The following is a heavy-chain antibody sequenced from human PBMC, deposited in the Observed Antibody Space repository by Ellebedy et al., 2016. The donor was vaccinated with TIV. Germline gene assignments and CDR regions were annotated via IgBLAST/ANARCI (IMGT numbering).Heavy chain of an antibody. Sequence: SVKVSCXASGGTFSSYAISWVRQAPGQGLEWMGGIIPIFGTANYAQKFQGRVTITADESTSTAYMELSSLRSEDTAVYYCARGMVRGVAYGMDVWGQGTTVTVSS. V-gene: IGHV1-69*13. CDR3: ARGMVRGVAYGMDV. D-gene: IGHD3-10*01. CDR2: IIPIFGTA. J-gene: IGHJ6*02. CDR1: GGTFSSYA.